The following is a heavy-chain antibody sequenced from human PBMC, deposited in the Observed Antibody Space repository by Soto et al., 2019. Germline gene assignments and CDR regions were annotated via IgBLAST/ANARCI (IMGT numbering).Heavy chain of an antibody. J-gene: IGHJ4*02. CDR3: ARDLQSLFDY. V-gene: IGHV4-4*07. Sequence: PSETLSLTCTVSGGSISSYYWSWNRQPAGKGLEWIGRIYTSGSTNYNPSLKSRVTMSVDTSKNQFSLKLSSVTAADMAAYYCARDLQSLFDYWGQGTLVTVSS. CDR2: IYTSGST. D-gene: IGHD4-4*01. CDR1: GGSISSYY.